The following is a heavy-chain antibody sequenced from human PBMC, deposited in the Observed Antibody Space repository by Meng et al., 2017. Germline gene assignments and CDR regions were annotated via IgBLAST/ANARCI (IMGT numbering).Heavy chain of an antibody. Sequence: QVQLVESGGGVVQPGRSLRLSCAASGFTFSSYGMHWVRQAPGKGLEWVAVIWYDGSNKYYADSVKGRFTISRDNSKNTLYLQMNSLRAEDTAVYYCARGFLWFGEDVDYWGQGTLVTVSS. CDR1: GFTFSSYG. CDR2: IWYDGSNK. D-gene: IGHD3-10*01. V-gene: IGHV3-33*01. J-gene: IGHJ4*02. CDR3: ARGFLWFGEDVDY.